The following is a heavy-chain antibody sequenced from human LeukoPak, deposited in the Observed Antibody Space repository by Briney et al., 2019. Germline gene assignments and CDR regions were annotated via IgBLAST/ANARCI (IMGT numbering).Heavy chain of an antibody. V-gene: IGHV6-1*01. CDR3: ARNVRPDFDY. J-gene: IGHJ4*02. CDR1: GDSVSSTTSA. Sequence: SQTLSLTCVISGDSVSSTTSAWSWIRQSPSRGLEWLGRAYYRSQWHLGQAESRIIVSPGTSKNQFSLQLKSVTPEDTAVYYCARNVRPDFDYWGQGILVTVSS. CDR2: AYYRSQWHL.